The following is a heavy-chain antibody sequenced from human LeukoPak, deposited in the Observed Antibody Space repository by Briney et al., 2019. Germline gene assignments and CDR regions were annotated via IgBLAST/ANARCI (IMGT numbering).Heavy chain of an antibody. D-gene: IGHD4-23*01. Sequence: SETLSLTCTVSGGSISSYYWSWIRQPPGKGLEWIGCIYYSGSTNYNPSLKSRVTISVDTSKNQFSLKLSSVTAADTAVYYCASVTPSHDRNFDYWGQGTLVTVSS. CDR3: ASVTPSHDRNFDY. J-gene: IGHJ4*02. V-gene: IGHV4-59*01. CDR2: IYYSGST. CDR1: GGSISSYY.